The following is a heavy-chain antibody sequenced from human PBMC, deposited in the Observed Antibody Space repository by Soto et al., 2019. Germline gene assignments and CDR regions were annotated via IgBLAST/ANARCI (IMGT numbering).Heavy chain of an antibody. CDR3: AKGELWFAY. D-gene: IGHD3-10*01. V-gene: IGHV4-39*01. J-gene: IGHJ4*02. CDR2: IYYSGST. CDR1: GGSISSSSYY. Sequence: SETRSLTCTVSGGSISSSSYYWGWIRQPPGKGLEWIGSIYYSGSTYYNPSLKSRVTISVDTSKNQFSLKLSSVTAADTAVYYCAKGELWFAYWGQGTLVTVSS.